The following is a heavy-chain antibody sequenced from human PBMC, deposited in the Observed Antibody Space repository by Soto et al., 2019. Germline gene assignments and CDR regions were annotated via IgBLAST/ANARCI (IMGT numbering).Heavy chain of an antibody. CDR1: GFTFSSYA. CDR2: ISYDGSNK. Sequence: QVQLVESGGGVVQPGRSLRLSCAASGFTFSSYAMHWVRQAPGKGLEWVAVISYDGSNKYYADSVKGRFTISRDSSKNTLYVQMNSLRAEDTAVYYCASADYGGDYFDYWGQGTLVTVSS. D-gene: IGHD4-17*01. J-gene: IGHJ4*02. V-gene: IGHV3-30-3*01. CDR3: ASADYGGDYFDY.